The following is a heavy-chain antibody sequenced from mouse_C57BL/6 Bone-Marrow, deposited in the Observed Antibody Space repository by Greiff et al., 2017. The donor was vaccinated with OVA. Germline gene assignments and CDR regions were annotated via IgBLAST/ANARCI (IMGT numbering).Heavy chain of an antibody. Sequence: EVKLEESGGGLVKPGGSLKLSCAASGFTFSSYAMSWVRQTPEKRLEWVATISDGGSYTYYPDNVKGRFTISRDNAKNNLYLQMSHLKSEDTAMYYCARDKVDYYGSSPYYFDYWGQGTTLTVSS. J-gene: IGHJ2*01. CDR1: GFTFSSYA. CDR3: ARDKVDYYGSSPYYFDY. V-gene: IGHV5-4*01. D-gene: IGHD1-1*01. CDR2: ISDGGSYT.